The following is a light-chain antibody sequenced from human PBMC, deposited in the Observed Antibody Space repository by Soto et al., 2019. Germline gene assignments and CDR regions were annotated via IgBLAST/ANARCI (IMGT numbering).Light chain of an antibody. J-gene: IGKJ5*01. CDR2: YAS. V-gene: IGKV3-15*01. CDR3: QQYNDWPPIT. Sequence: EIMMTQSPATPSVSPGESATLSCRASQSVSNNLAWYQHKPGQAPRLLIYYASTRATGIPARFSGSGSGTEFTLTISSLQSEDFALYYCQQYNDWPPITFGQGTRLEIK. CDR1: QSVSNN.